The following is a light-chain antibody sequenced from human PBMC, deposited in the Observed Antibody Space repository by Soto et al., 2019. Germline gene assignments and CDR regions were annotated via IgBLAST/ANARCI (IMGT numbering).Light chain of an antibody. V-gene: IGKV3-20*01. CDR3: QQYGSSPET. J-gene: IGKJ1*01. Sequence: EIVLAQFPGVLSLSPGERATLSCRASQSVDSAFFAWYQQKSGQAPRLLIYGASNRVTGIPDRFSGSGSGTEFTLTITKLEPEDFAVYYCQQYGSSPETFGQGTKVDIK. CDR1: QSVDSAF. CDR2: GAS.